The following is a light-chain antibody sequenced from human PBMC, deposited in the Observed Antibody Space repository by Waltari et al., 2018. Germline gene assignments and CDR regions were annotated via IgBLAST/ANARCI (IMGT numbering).Light chain of an antibody. CDR3: MQSIQLPIT. Sequence: DIVMTQTPLSLSVTPGQPASISCKSSQSLLHSDGKTYLYWYLQKPGQSPQRLIYEVSNRCSGVPDRFSGSGSGTDFTLKISRVEAEDVGVYYCMQSIQLPITFGQGTRLEIK. CDR1: QSLLHSDGKTY. CDR2: EVS. J-gene: IGKJ5*01. V-gene: IGKV2D-29*02.